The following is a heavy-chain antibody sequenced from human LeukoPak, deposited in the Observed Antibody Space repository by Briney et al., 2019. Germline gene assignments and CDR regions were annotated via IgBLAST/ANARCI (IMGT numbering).Heavy chain of an antibody. CDR3: ARAPGAFDI. Sequence: SQTLSLTSTVSGVSFTFGDYYWTWIRQPPGKGLEWIGYIYSSGSTYYNPSLKSRVTISLDTSKKQFSLKLKSVTAADTAVYFCARAPGAFDIWGQGTMVTVSS. V-gene: IGHV4-30-4*08. CDR2: IYSSGST. J-gene: IGHJ3*02. CDR1: GVSFTFGDYY. D-gene: IGHD7-27*01.